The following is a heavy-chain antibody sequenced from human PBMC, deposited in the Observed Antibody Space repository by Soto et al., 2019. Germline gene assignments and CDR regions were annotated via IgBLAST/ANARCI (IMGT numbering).Heavy chain of an antibody. D-gene: IGHD3-22*01. CDR3: ARNYYDSGGGFDY. J-gene: IGHJ4*02. CDR1: GGSISSYY. V-gene: IGHV3-53*01. CDR2: IYSGGST. Sequence: ETLSLTCTVPGGSISSYYWSWIRQPPGKGLEWVSVIYSGGSTYYADSVKGRFTISRDNSKNTLYLQMNSLRAEDTAVYYCARNYYDSGGGFDYSGQGTLVTVSS.